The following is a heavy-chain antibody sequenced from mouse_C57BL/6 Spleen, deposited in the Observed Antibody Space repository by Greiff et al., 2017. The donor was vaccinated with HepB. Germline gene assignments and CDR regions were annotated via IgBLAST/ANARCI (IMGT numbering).Heavy chain of an antibody. CDR1: GYTFTSYW. D-gene: IGHD2-14*01. CDR2: IDPSDSET. V-gene: IGHV1-52*01. CDR3: ARAGEYDVGFDY. Sequence: QVQLQQPGAELVRPGSSVKLSCKASGYTFTSYWMHWVKQRPIQGLEWIGNIDPSDSETHYNQKFKDKATLTVDKSSSTAYMQLSSLTSEDSAVYYCARAGEYDVGFDYWGQGTTLTVSS. J-gene: IGHJ2*01.